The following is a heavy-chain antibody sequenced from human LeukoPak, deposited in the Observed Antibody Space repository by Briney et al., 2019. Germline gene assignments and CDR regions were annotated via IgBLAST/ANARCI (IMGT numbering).Heavy chain of an antibody. J-gene: IGHJ4*02. CDR3: ARGIDTARGFDY. V-gene: IGHV3-21*01. D-gene: IGHD5-18*01. CDR2: ISSSSSYI. CDR1: GFTFSSYE. Sequence: GGSLRLSCAASGFTFSSYEMNWVRQAPGKGLEWVSSISSSSSYIFYADSLKGRFTISRDNAKNSLYLQMNSLRAEDTAVYYCARGIDTARGFDYWGQGTLVTVSS.